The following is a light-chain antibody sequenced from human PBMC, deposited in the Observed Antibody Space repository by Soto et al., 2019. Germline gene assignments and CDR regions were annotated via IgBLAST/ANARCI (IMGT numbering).Light chain of an antibody. CDR2: DAS. CDR1: QSVSSY. V-gene: IGKV3-11*01. J-gene: IGKJ1*01. Sequence: EIVLTQSPATLSLSPGERATLSCRASQSVSSYLAWYQQKPGQAPRLLIYDASNRATAIPARLSGSGSGTDFTLTISSLEPEDFAVYYCQQRSNWPPWTFGHGTKVEIK. CDR3: QQRSNWPPWT.